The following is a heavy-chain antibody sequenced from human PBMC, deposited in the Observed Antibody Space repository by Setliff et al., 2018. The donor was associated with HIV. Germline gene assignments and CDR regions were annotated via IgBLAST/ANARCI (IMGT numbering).Heavy chain of an antibody. J-gene: IGHJ6*03. D-gene: IGHD1-7*01. CDR2: ISSDSVFI. CDR3: ARGGGAGTTVYYYMDV. V-gene: IGHV3-21*01. CDR1: GFAFSYYS. Sequence: GGSLRLSCVASGFAFSYYSMNWVRQAPGKGLEWVSSISSDSVFIYYADSVRGRFIISRDNAKNSLYLQMNSLRDEDTAVYYCARGGGAGTTVYYYMDVWGKGTTVTVSS.